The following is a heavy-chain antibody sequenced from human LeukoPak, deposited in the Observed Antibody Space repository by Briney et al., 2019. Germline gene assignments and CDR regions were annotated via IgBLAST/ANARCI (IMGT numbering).Heavy chain of an antibody. CDR2: ISGSGGST. CDR1: GFTFSSYA. J-gene: IGHJ4*02. V-gene: IGHV3-23*01. D-gene: IGHD2-15*01. Sequence: PGGSLRLSCAASGFTFSSYAMSWVRQAPGKGLEWVSAISGSGGSTYYADSVKGRFTISRDNSKNTLYLQMNSLRAEDTAVYYCARRYCSGGSCYFDYWGQGTLVTVSS. CDR3: ARRYCSGGSCYFDY.